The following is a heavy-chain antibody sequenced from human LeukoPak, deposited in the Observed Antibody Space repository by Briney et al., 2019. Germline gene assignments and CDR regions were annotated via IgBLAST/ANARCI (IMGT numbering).Heavy chain of an antibody. J-gene: IGHJ4*02. CDR2: IWYDGSNK. V-gene: IGHV3-33*01. CDR3: ARAVWDYYDSSEPLDY. Sequence: GRSLRLSCAASGFTFSSYGMHWVRQARGKGLEWVAVIWYDGSNKYYADSVKGRFTISRDNSKNTLYLQMNSLRAEDTAVYYCARAVWDYYDSSEPLDYWGQGTLVTVSS. D-gene: IGHD3-22*01. CDR1: GFTFSSYG.